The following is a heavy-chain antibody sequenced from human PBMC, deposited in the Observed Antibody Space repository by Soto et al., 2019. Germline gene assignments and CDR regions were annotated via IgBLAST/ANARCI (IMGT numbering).Heavy chain of an antibody. V-gene: IGHV4-30-2*01. CDR2: IFQSGST. CDR3: ARGISATGPYWFFDF. J-gene: IGHJ2*01. Sequence: QLQLQESGSGLVKPSQTLSLSCAVSGGSISSGGVSWSWIRQPPGKGLEWIGDIFQSGSTNYNPSLKSRVIRSVDRSNNHFSLKLKSVTAADTAVYYCARGISATGPYWFFDFWGRGTLVSVSS. D-gene: IGHD6-13*01. CDR1: GGSISSGGVS.